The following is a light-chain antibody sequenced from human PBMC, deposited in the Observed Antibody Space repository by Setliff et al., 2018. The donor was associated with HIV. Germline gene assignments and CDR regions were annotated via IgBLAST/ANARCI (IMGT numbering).Light chain of an antibody. J-gene: IGLJ1*01. Sequence: SVLAQAASVSGSPGQSITMSCTGTRSDVGGYNYVSWYQQHPGKAPKLMLYDVSNRPSGVSSSFSGSKSGNTPSLTISGLQAEDEADYYCSSYTSSSTPYVFGTGTKVTVL. CDR1: RSDVGGYNY. V-gene: IGLV2-14*03. CDR3: SSYTSSSTPYV. CDR2: DVS.